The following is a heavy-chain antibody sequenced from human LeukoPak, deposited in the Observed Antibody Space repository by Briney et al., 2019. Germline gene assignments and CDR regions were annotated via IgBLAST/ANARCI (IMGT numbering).Heavy chain of an antibody. Sequence: GGSLRLSCAASGFTFSSYGMRWVRQAPGKGLEWVAVIWYDGSNKYYADSVKGRFTISRDNSKNTLYLQMNSLRAEDTAVYYCARASSSWYGNDAFDIWGQGTMVTVSS. CDR3: ARASSSWYGNDAFDI. D-gene: IGHD6-13*01. CDR1: GFTFSSYG. CDR2: IWYDGSNK. V-gene: IGHV3-33*01. J-gene: IGHJ3*02.